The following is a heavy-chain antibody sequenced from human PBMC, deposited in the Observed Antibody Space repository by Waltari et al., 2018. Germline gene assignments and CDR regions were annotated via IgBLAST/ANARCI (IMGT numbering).Heavy chain of an antibody. CDR1: GFTFSSYE. CDR3: ARDYGDYDSAFDI. CDR2: ISSSGSTI. V-gene: IGHV3-48*03. D-gene: IGHD4-17*01. Sequence: EVQLVESGGGLVQPGGSLRLSCAASGFTFSSYEMNWVRQAPGKGLEWVSYISSSGSTIDYADSVKGRFTISRDNAKSSLYLQMNSLRAEDTAVYYCARDYGDYDSAFDIWGQGTMVTVSS. J-gene: IGHJ3*02.